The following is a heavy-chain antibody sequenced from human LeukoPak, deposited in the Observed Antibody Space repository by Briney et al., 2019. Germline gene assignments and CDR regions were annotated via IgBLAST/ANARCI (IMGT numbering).Heavy chain of an antibody. CDR2: IYYSGST. CDR3: ARGYGSGSPPDV. D-gene: IGHD3-10*01. Sequence: PSETLSLTCTVSGGSISSDYWSWIRQPPGKGLEWIGYIYYSGSTNYNPSLKSRVTISVDTSKNQFSLKLSSVTAADTAVYYCARGYGSGSPPDVWGQGTTVTVSS. V-gene: IGHV4-59*01. CDR1: GGSISSDY. J-gene: IGHJ6*02.